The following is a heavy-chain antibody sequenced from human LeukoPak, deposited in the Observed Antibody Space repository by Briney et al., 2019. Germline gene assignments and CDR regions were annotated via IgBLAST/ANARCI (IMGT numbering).Heavy chain of an antibody. J-gene: IGHJ3*02. CDR2: ISSRSDTL. D-gene: IGHD2-15*01. CDR3: AKVQLGYCSGGSCYSGAFDI. Sequence: GGSLRLSCAASGFTFSSYEMNWVRQAPGKGLEWVSYISSRSDTLYYAHSVKGRFTISRENAKNSLYLQMNSLRAEDTALYYCAKVQLGYCSGGSCYSGAFDIWGQETMVTVSS. V-gene: IGHV3-48*03. CDR1: GFTFSSYE.